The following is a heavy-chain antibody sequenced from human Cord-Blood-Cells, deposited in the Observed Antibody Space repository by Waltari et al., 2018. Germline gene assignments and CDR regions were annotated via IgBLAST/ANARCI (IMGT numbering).Heavy chain of an antibody. J-gene: IGHJ5*02. D-gene: IGHD7-27*01. CDR2: IDYSGST. V-gene: IGHV4-39*01. CDR1: GGSISSSSYY. Sequence: QLQLQESGPGLVKPSETLSLTCTVSGGSISSSSYYWGWFRQPPGKGLEWIGSIDYSGSTYYNPSRKSRVTISVDTSKNQFALKLGSVTAADTAVYYCARHDWGSGALNWFDPWGQGTLVTVSS. CDR3: ARHDWGSGALNWFDP.